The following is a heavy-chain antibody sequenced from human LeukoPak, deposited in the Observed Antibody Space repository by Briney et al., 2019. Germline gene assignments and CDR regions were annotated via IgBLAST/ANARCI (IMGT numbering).Heavy chain of an antibody. CDR3: ARVSPMVRGVIDY. Sequence: SETLSLTCAISGGSISSSNWWSWVRQPPGKGLEGIGEIYHSGSTNYNPSLKSRVTISVDKSKNQFSLKLGSVTAADTAVYYCARVSPMVRGVIDYWGQGTLVTVSS. D-gene: IGHD3-10*01. CDR1: GGSISSSNW. J-gene: IGHJ4*02. CDR2: IYHSGST. V-gene: IGHV4-4*02.